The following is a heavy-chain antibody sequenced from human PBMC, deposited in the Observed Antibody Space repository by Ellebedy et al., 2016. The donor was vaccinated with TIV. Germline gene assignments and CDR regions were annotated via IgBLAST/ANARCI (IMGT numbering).Heavy chain of an antibody. CDR3: ARLSRVYDSSGYNWFDP. D-gene: IGHD3-22*01. CDR1: GYTFSNYA. CDR2: INAGTANT. V-gene: IGHV1-3*01. Sequence: AASVKVSCKASGYTFSNYAIHWVRQAPGQRLEWMGWINAGTANTKYSQKFQGRVTITRDTSASTAYMELSSLRSEDTAVYYCARLSRVYDSSGYNWFDPWGQGTLVTVSS. J-gene: IGHJ5*02.